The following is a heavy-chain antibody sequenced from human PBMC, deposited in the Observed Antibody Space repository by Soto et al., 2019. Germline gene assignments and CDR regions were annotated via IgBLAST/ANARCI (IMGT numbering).Heavy chain of an antibody. Sequence: SETLSLTCTVSGGSISSYYWSWIRQPPGKGLEWIGYIYYSGSTNYNPSLKSRVTISVDTSKNQFSLKLSSVTAADTAVYYCARVALREYYFDYWGQGTLVTVSS. J-gene: IGHJ4*02. D-gene: IGHD3-16*01. CDR3: ARVALREYYFDY. CDR1: GGSISSYY. CDR2: IYYSGST. V-gene: IGHV4-59*01.